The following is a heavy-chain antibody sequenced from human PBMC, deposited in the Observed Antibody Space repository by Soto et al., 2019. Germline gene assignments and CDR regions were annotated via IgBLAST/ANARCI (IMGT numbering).Heavy chain of an antibody. J-gene: IGHJ4*02. CDR2: ISAHNGNT. Sequence: QVHLVQSGAEVKKPGASVKVSCKASGYTFTSYGITWVRQAPGQGLEWMGWISAHNGNTDYAQKLQGRVIVTRDTSTCTVYIELMSLRSDDTAVYYCARGRYGDYWGQGALVTVSS. D-gene: IGHD1-1*01. V-gene: IGHV1-18*01. CDR1: GYTFTSYG. CDR3: ARGRYGDY.